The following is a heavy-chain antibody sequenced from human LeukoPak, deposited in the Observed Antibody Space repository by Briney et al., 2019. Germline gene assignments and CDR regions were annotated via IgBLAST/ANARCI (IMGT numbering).Heavy chain of an antibody. J-gene: IGHJ5*02. V-gene: IGHV5-51*01. CDR1: GYRFTSYW. D-gene: IGHD6-13*01. CDR3: ARILRGINWFDP. Sequence: GESLKIPCKGSGYRFTSYWIGWVRQMPGKGLEWMGIIYPGHSDTRYSPSFQGQVTISAEKSISTAYLQWSSLKASDTAMYYCARILRGINWFDPWGQGTLVTVSS. CDR2: IYPGHSDT.